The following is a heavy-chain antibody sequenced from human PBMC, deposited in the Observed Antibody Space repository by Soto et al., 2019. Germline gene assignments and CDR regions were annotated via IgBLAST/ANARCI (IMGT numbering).Heavy chain of an antibody. CDR1: GWSFSGYY. Sequence: QVQLQQWGAGLLKPSEPLSLTCAVYGWSFSGYYWSWIRQPPGKGLEWIGEINHSGSTNYHPSLKSRVTISVDTSKNQFSLKLSSVTAADTAVYYCARESRPYCTNGVCSDFDYWGQGTLVTVSS. CDR2: INHSGST. V-gene: IGHV4-34*01. CDR3: ARESRPYCTNGVCSDFDY. D-gene: IGHD2-8*01. J-gene: IGHJ4*02.